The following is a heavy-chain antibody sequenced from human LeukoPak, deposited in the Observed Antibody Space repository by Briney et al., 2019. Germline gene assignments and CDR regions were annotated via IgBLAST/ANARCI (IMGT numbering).Heavy chain of an antibody. CDR2: ISAYNGNT. Sequence: GASVKVSCKASGYTFTSYGISWVRQAPGQGLEWMGWISAYNGNTNYAQKLQGRVTMTTDTSTSTAYMELRSLRSEDTAVYYCASGRYCSSTSCYRGGKNFDYWGQGTLVTVSS. V-gene: IGHV1-18*01. D-gene: IGHD2-2*01. CDR1: GYTFTSYG. J-gene: IGHJ4*02. CDR3: ASGRYCSSTSCYRGGKNFDY.